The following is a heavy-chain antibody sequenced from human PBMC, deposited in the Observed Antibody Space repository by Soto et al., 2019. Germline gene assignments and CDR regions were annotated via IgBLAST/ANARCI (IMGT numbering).Heavy chain of an antibody. Sequence: PGGSLRLSCVASGLSFRGSAIHWVRQASGKGLEWVAHIRTKPNSYATTYAASVKGRFTISRDDSKNMAFLQMNSLKIEDTAVYYCTGHARDANNLPYWGQGTPVTVS. CDR1: GLSFRGSA. J-gene: IGHJ4*02. V-gene: IGHV3-73*01. D-gene: IGHD1-1*01. CDR3: TGHARDANNLPY. CDR2: IRTKPNSYAT.